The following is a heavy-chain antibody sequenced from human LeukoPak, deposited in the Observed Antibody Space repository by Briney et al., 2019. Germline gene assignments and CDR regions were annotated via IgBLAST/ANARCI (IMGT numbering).Heavy chain of an antibody. D-gene: IGHD3-16*01. J-gene: IGHJ3*01. Sequence: GESLKISCKGSGYSFTTYWISWVRQMSGRGLEWMGRIDPSDSYTNYSPSFQGHVTISADTSISTAYLKWSSLKASDTAMYYCAKGGAGGDFDVWGQGTMVTVSS. CDR1: GYSFTTYW. V-gene: IGHV5-10-1*01. CDR2: IDPSDSYT. CDR3: AKGGAGGDFDV.